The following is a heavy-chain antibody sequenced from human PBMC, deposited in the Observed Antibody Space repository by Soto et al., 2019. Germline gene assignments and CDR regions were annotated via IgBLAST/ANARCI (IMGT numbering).Heavy chain of an antibody. CDR2: ISSSSSYI. CDR3: ATGQYYYDSSGYYYS. CDR1: GFTFSSYS. J-gene: IGHJ4*02. V-gene: IGHV3-21*04. D-gene: IGHD3-22*01. Sequence: EVQLVESGGGLVKPGGSLRLSCAASGFTFSSYSMNWVRQAPGKGLEWVSSISSSSSYIYYADSVKGRFTISRDNAKNSRYLQMNSLRAEDAAVYYCATGQYYYDSSGYYYSWGQGTLVTVSS.